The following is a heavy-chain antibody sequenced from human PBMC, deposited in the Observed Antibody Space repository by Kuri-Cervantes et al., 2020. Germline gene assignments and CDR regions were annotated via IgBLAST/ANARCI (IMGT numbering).Heavy chain of an antibody. CDR1: GGSISSGDYY. V-gene: IGHV4-30-4*01. Sequence: SCTVSGGSISSGDYYWSWIRQPPGKGLEWIGYIYYSGSTYYNPSLKSRVTISVDTSKNQFSLKLSSVTAADTAVYYCARAPYYDSSGSGYGMDVWGQGTTVTVSS. CDR2: IYYSGST. J-gene: IGHJ6*02. D-gene: IGHD3-22*01. CDR3: ARAPYYDSSGSGYGMDV.